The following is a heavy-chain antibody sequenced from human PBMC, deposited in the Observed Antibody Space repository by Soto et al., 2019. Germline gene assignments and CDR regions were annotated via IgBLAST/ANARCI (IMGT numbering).Heavy chain of an antibody. J-gene: IGHJ6*02. V-gene: IGHV5-10-1*01. D-gene: IGHD5-18*01. Sequence: PGESLKISCKGSGYSFTSYWISWVRQMPGKGLEWMGRIDPSDSYTNYSPSFQGHVTISADKSISTAYLQWSSLKASDTAMYYCARRRKDTAMSFYYYYYGMDVWGQETTVTVSS. CDR1: GYSFTSYW. CDR3: ARRRKDTAMSFYYYYYGMDV. CDR2: IDPSDSYT.